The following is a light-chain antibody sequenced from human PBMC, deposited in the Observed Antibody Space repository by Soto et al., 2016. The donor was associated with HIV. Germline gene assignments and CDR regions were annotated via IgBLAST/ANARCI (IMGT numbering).Light chain of an antibody. CDR1: QGISNY. J-gene: IGKJ2*01. CDR3: QQYNSYYT. Sequence: DIQLTQSPSFLSASVGDRVTITCRASQGISNYLAWYQQKPGEVPKLLIYAAISLMSGVPSRFSGSGSGTEFTLTISSLQPDDFATYYCQQYNSYYTFGQGTKLEIK. V-gene: IGKV1-27*01. CDR2: AAI.